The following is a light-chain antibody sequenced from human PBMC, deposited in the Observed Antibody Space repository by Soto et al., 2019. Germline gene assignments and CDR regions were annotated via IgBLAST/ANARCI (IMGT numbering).Light chain of an antibody. CDR3: QQRNYWLT. J-gene: IGKJ4*01. CDR1: QSVGTY. Sequence: EIVLTQSPATLSLSPGERATLSCRASQSVGTYLAWYQQRPGQAPRLLIYDASNRATGVPARFSGTGSGTDFTLTISSLEPEDFAVYYCQQRNYWLTFGGGTKVEI. V-gene: IGKV3-11*01. CDR2: DAS.